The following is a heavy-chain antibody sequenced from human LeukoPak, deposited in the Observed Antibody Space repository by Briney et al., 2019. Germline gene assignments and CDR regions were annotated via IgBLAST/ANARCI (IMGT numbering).Heavy chain of an antibody. D-gene: IGHD6-19*01. V-gene: IGHV3-23*01. CDR1: GFTFSSYA. CDR2: ISGSGGST. J-gene: IGHJ2*01. CDR3: ARYSSGWRVNWYFDL. Sequence: GGSLRLSCAASGFTFSSYAMSWVRQAPGKGLEWVSAISGSGGSTYYADSVKGRFTISRDNSKNTLYLQMNSLRAEDTAVYYCARYSSGWRVNWYFDLWGQGTLVTVSS.